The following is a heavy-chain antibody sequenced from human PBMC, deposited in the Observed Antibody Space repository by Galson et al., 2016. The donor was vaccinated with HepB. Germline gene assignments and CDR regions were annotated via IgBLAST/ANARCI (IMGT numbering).Heavy chain of an antibody. D-gene: IGHD1-1*01. J-gene: IGHJ6*03. Sequence: SETLSLTCSVPGDSITNTRFYWGWIRQPPGKGLEWIGNIYYSGSTYYNASLRSRLTISVDTSKKQFSLTLTSVTAADTAVYYCARLRVPLENYMDVWGKGTTVTVSS. CDR2: IYYSGST. CDR1: GDSITNTRFY. V-gene: IGHV4-39*01. CDR3: ARLRVPLENYMDV.